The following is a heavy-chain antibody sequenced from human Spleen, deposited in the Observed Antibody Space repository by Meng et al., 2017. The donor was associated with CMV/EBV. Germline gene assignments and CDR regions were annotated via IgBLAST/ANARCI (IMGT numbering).Heavy chain of an antibody. CDR1: GGSFSGYY. V-gene: IGHV4-34*01. J-gene: IGHJ4*02. CDR2: INHSGST. D-gene: IGHD3-22*01. Sequence: QWQLQQWGAGLLKPSETLSLTCAVYGGSFSGYYWSWIRQPPGKGLEWIGEINHSGSTNYNPSLKSRVTISVDTSNNQFSLKLSSVTAADTAVYYCARYAWHSMMPFDYWGQGTLVTVSS. CDR3: ARYAWHSMMPFDY.